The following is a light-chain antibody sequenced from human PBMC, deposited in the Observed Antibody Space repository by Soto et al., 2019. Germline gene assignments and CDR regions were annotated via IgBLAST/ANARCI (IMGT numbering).Light chain of an antibody. V-gene: IGLV1-44*01. CDR3: AAWDDSLNGLYV. CDR1: SSNIGSNT. Sequence: QSVLTQPPSASGTPGQRVTISCSGSSSNIGSNTVSWYQQLPGTAPKLLMYSDNQRPSGVPDRFSGSKSGTSASLAISGLQSEDEADYCCAAWDDSLNGLYVFGTGTKVTVL. J-gene: IGLJ1*01. CDR2: SDN.